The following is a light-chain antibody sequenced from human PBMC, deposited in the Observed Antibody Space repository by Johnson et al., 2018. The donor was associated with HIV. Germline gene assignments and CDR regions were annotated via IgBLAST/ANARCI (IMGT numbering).Light chain of an antibody. V-gene: IGLV1-51*01. CDR1: SSNIGENF. Sequence: QLVLTQPPSVSAAPGQKVTFSCSGSSSNIGENFVSWYQHLPGTAPKLLIYDNNKRPSGIPDRFSGSKSGTSATLGITGLQTGDEADYYCGTWDSSLRVGFFGTGTKVTVL. CDR3: GTWDSSLRVGF. CDR2: DNN. J-gene: IGLJ1*01.